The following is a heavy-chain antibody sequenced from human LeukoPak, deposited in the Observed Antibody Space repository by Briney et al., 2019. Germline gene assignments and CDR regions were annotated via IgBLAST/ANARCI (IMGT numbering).Heavy chain of an antibody. D-gene: IGHD1-1*01. CDR1: GLTFRNDW. CDR3: TGGFGHNWSPFEN. Sequence: PGCSLILSCAVSGLTFRNDWMHWVRQAPGKGLVWVSRINGDWSDISYADSVKGRFTISRDNAKNTLSLQMNSLTDDDTALYYCTGGFGHNWSPFENWGQGTLVTVSS. J-gene: IGHJ4*02. CDR2: INGDWSDI. V-gene: IGHV3-74*01.